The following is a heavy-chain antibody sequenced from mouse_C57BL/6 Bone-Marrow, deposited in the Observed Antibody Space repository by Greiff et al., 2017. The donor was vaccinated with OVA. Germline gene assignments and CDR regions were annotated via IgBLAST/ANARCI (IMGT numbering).Heavy chain of an antibody. Sequence: ESGPGLVKPSQSLSLTCSVTGYSITSGYYWNWIRQFPGNKLEWMGYISYDGSNNYNPSLKNRISITRDTSKHQFFLKLNSVTTEDTATYYCARGKGLKYYFDYWGQGTTLTVSS. J-gene: IGHJ2*01. CDR3: ARGKGLKYYFDY. V-gene: IGHV3-6*01. CDR2: ISYDGSN. CDR1: GYSITSGYY. D-gene: IGHD3-1*01.